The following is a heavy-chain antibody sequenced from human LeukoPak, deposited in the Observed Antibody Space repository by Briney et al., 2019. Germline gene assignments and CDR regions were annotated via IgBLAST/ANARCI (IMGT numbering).Heavy chain of an antibody. CDR1: GFTCTSNA. CDR3: ARDSKYYYDTSRWLPPVDY. Sequence: ASEKVSCRASGFTCTSNAISWVRQAAGQGLEWMGGISAYNGDTNYAQKLHGRITMTTDTSTTTAYMELRSLRFDDTAVYYCARDSKYYYDTSRWLPPVDYWGQGTLVTVSS. CDR2: ISAYNGDT. V-gene: IGHV1-18*01. J-gene: IGHJ4*02. D-gene: IGHD3-22*01.